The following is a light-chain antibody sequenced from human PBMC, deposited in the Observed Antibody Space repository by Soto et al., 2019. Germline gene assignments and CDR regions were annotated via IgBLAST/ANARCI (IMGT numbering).Light chain of an antibody. J-gene: IGLJ1*01. Sequence: QSALTQPASVSGSPGHSITIFCTGTSSDVGGYNYVSWYQQHPGKAPKLMIYDVSNRPSGVSNRFSGSKSGNTASLTTSGLQAEDEADYYCSSYTSSSTSPYVFGTGTKVTVL. CDR1: SSDVGGYNY. CDR2: DVS. CDR3: SSYTSSSTSPYV. V-gene: IGLV2-14*01.